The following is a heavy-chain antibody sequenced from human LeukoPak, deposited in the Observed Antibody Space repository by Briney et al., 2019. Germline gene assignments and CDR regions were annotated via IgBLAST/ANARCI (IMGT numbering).Heavy chain of an antibody. CDR1: GYTFTVFY. V-gene: IGHV1-2*02. CDR2: INPNSGGT. D-gene: IGHD2-2*01. Sequence: ASVKVSFKSSGYTFTVFYMHWVRQAPGQGLEWMGWINPNSGGTNYAQKFQGRVTMTRDTSINTAYMELSSLRSDDTAVYYCAREEVSVISDTCCSWLGYWGQGTLVTVSS. J-gene: IGHJ4*02. CDR3: AREEVSVISDTCCSWLGY.